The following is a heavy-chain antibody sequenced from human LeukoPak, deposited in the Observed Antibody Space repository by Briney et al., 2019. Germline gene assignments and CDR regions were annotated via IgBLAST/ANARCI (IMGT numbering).Heavy chain of an antibody. CDR3: ARTFAAAHIDY. V-gene: IGHV3-74*01. Sequence: GGSLRLSCAASGFTFSTYWMHWVRQAPGKGLVWVSHINSDGSSTSYADSVKGRFTISRDNAKNTLYLEMNSLRAEDTAVYYCARTFAAAHIDYWGQGTLVTVSS. CDR2: INSDGSST. J-gene: IGHJ4*02. D-gene: IGHD2-15*01. CDR1: GFTFSTYW.